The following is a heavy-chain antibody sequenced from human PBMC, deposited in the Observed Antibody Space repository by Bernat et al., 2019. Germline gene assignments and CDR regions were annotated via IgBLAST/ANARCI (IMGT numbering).Heavy chain of an antibody. CDR3: AAAPSQVPAANIWFDP. V-gene: IGHV1-18*01. D-gene: IGHD2-2*01. CDR1: GYTFINYG. CDR2: INPYNGNT. J-gene: IGHJ5*01. Sequence: QVQLLQSGTDVKKPGASLRVSCKASGYTFINYGITWVRQAPGQGLEWMGWINPYNGNTNYAQTVQGRVTMTTDTYTSTAYMEMTSLRSDDTAVYYCAAAPSQVPAANIWFDPWGQGTLVTVSS.